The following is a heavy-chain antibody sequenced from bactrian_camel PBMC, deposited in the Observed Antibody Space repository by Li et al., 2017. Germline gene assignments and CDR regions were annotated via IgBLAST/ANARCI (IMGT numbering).Heavy chain of an antibody. V-gene: IGHV3-3*01. CDR1: GWSAPSYC. D-gene: IGHD5*01. J-gene: IGHJ4*01. Sequence: LVESGGGAVQAGGSLRLSCTTSGWSAPSYCMGWFRQVPGKEREEVASIFVGEGNTWYVESVKGRFTISQDKAKNMWYLQMNDLKPEDTAMYMCAAVEPMTWTLRRIDYADSWWRWEEYSFHGQGTQVTVS. CDR2: IFVGEGNT.